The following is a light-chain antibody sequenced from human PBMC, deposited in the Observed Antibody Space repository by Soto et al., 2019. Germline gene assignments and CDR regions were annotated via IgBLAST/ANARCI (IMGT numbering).Light chain of an antibody. V-gene: IGKV1-5*01. CDR1: QTVSSR. CDR2: GAS. J-gene: IGKJ1*01. CDR3: QQYSSYPRT. Sequence: DMQLTQSPSTLSVSVGEGVTITCWASQTVSSRLAWYQQRPGKAPKFLIYGASTMDTGSPARFRGSGSGTDFTLSISSLEPEDFAAYYCQQYSSYPRTFGQGTKVDIK.